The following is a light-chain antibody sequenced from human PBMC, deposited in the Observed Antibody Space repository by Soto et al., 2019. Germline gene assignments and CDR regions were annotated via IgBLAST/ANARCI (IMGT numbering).Light chain of an antibody. J-gene: IGLJ1*01. Sequence: QSVLTQPPSASGSPGQSVTISCTGTSSDVGGYKYVSWYQQHPGKAPKLMIFEVNKRPSGVPDRFSGSKSGNTASLPVSGVQADDDADYYCSSYEGINNLGVFGAGTKLTVL. V-gene: IGLV2-8*01. CDR3: SSYEGINNLGV. CDR2: EVN. CDR1: SSDVGGYKY.